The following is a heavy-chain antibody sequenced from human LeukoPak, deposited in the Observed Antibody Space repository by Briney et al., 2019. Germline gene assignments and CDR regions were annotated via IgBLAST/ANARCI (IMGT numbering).Heavy chain of an antibody. Sequence: ASVKVSCKASGYTFIGYYLHWVRQAPGQGLEWMGWINPHNGDTNYAQKFQGKVTMTRDTSITTAYMELSRLKSDDTAVYYCATVRDIVVGGGPYYFDYWGQGTLVTVSS. CDR2: INPHNGDT. V-gene: IGHV1-2*02. D-gene: IGHD2-15*01. CDR3: ATVRDIVVGGGPYYFDY. J-gene: IGHJ4*02. CDR1: GYTFIGYY.